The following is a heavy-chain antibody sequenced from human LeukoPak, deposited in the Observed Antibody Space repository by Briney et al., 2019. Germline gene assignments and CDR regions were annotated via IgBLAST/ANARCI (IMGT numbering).Heavy chain of an antibody. CDR1: GFTFSSYS. CDR3: ARYCGGDCYSGVDY. CDR2: ISSSSSYI. Sequence: WGSLRLSCAASGFTFSSYSMNWVRQAPGKGLEWVSSISSSSSYIYYADSVKGRFTISRDNAKNSLYLQMNSLRAEDTAVYYCARYCGGDCYSGVDYWGQGALVTVSS. V-gene: IGHV3-21*01. D-gene: IGHD2-21*01. J-gene: IGHJ4*02.